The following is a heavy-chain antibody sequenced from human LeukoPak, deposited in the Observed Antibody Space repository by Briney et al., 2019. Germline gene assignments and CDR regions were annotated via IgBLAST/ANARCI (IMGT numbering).Heavy chain of an antibody. CDR3: ARGPGGSSSSDFDY. V-gene: IGHV3-21*01. CDR1: GFTFSSYS. D-gene: IGHD6-6*01. Sequence: GGSLRLSCAAFGFTFSSYSMNWVRQAPGKGLEWVSSISSSSSYIYYADSVKGRFTISRDNAKNSLYLQMNSLRAEDTAVYYCARGPGGSSSSDFDYWGQGTLVTVSS. CDR2: ISSSSSYI. J-gene: IGHJ4*02.